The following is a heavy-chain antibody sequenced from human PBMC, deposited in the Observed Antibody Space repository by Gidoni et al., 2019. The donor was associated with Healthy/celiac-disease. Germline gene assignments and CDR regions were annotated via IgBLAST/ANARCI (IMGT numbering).Heavy chain of an antibody. Sequence: QVQLVESGGGVVQPGRSLRLSCAASGFTFSSYGLHWVRQAPGKGRAWVAVISYDGSNKYYADSVKGRFTISRDNSKNTLYLQMNSLRAEDTAVYYCAKDPVYGGNSNQPYYFDYWGQGTLVTVSS. J-gene: IGHJ4*02. CDR1: GFTFSSYG. D-gene: IGHD2-21*02. V-gene: IGHV3-30*18. CDR3: AKDPVYGGNSNQPYYFDY. CDR2: ISYDGSNK.